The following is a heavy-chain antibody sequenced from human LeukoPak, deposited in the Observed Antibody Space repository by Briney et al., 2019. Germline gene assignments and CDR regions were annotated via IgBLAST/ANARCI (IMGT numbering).Heavy chain of an antibody. Sequence: GGSLRLSCAGTGFTFSTYSMNWVRQTPDKGLEWDSSVSSDSHFIFYADSVEGRFTISRDNAKNSLYLQMNTLRAEDTAVYYCARLTRQLSGSSNDYWGQGTLVTVSS. CDR3: ARLTRQLSGSSNDY. J-gene: IGHJ4*02. V-gene: IGHV3-21*01. CDR1: GFTFSTYS. CDR2: VSSDSHFI. D-gene: IGHD3-10*01.